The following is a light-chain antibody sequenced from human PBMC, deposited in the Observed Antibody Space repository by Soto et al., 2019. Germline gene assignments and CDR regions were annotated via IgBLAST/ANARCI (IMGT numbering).Light chain of an antibody. J-gene: IGKJ5*01. CDR3: QQRLNWQVT. Sequence: IELTQSPGTLSLSPWEIATHSCRASQSVSSSYLAWYQQKPGQAPRLLIYGASSRATGIPDRFSGSGSGTDFTLTISRLEPEDFAVYYCQQRLNWQVTFGQGTRLEIK. CDR1: QSVSSSY. CDR2: GAS. V-gene: IGKV3D-20*02.